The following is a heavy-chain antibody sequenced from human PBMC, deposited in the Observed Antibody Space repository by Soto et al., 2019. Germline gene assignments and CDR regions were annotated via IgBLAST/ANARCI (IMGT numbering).Heavy chain of an antibody. Sequence: GASVKVSCKASGGTFSSYAISWVRQAPGHGLEWMGGIIPIFGTANYAQKFQGRVTITADESTSTAYMELSSLRSEDTAVYYCARLFGELNYFDYWGQGTLVTVSS. CDR2: IIPIFGTA. V-gene: IGHV1-69*13. CDR1: GGTFSSYA. D-gene: IGHD3-10*02. J-gene: IGHJ4*02. CDR3: ARLFGELNYFDY.